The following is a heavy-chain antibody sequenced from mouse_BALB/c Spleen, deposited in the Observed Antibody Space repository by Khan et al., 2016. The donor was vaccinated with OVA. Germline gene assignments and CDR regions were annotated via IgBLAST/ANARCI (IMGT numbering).Heavy chain of an antibody. Sequence: EVQLVESGPGLVKPAQSLYLTCTVTGYSITSDYARDWIRQFPGNKLEWMGYISYGGSTSYNPSLKSRISITRDTSTNPFFLQLSCVTTEDTAIYYCARKNYYGYSMDYWGQGTSVTVSS. CDR1: GYSITSDYA. J-gene: IGHJ4*01. V-gene: IGHV3-2*02. CDR3: ARKNYYGYSMDY. D-gene: IGHD1-1*01. CDR2: ISYGGST.